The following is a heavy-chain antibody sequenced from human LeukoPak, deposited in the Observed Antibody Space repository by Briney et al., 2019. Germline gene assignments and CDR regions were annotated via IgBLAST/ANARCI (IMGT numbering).Heavy chain of an antibody. CDR2: ISYDGTKK. D-gene: IGHD3-16*01. V-gene: IGHV3-30-3*01. J-gene: IGHJ2*01. CDR3: ARDADTTTRNWYFDL. Sequence: MXWXRQAPXXGXEWVAAISYDGTKKFYSDSGEGRFTISRDNSMNTLYLQINSLRAEDTALYFCARDADTTTRNWYFDLWGRGTLLTVSS.